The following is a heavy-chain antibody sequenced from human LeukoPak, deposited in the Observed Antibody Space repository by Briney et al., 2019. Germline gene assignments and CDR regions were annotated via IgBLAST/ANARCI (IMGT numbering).Heavy chain of an antibody. J-gene: IGHJ4*02. CDR2: ISGSGGST. CDR1: GFTFSSYA. D-gene: IGHD6-13*01. CDR3: AKDRGYSSSWGYFDY. V-gene: IGHV3-23*01. Sequence: GGSLRLSCAASGFTFSSYAMSWVRQAPGKGLEWVSAISGSGGSTYYADSVKGRFTISRDNSKNTLYLQMNSLRAEATAVYYCAKDRGYSSSWGYFDYWGQGTLVTVSS.